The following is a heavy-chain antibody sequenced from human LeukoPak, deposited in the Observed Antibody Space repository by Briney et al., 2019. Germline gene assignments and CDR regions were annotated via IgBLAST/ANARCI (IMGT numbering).Heavy chain of an antibody. CDR2: ISAYNGNT. D-gene: IGHD6-19*01. CDR3: ARDSRSSGSRESFYYFDY. V-gene: IGHV1-18*01. J-gene: IGHJ4*02. Sequence: ASVKVSCKAAGYTFTSYGISWVRQAPGQGLEWMGWISAYNGNTNYAQKLQGRVTMTTDTSTSTAYMELRSLRSDDTAVYYCARDSRSSGSRESFYYFDYWGQGTLVTVSS. CDR1: GYTFTSYG.